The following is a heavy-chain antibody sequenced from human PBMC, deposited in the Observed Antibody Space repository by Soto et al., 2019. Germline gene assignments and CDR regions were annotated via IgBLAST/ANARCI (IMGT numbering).Heavy chain of an antibody. V-gene: IGHV1-3*01. CDR1: GFTFTTHA. D-gene: IGHD5-12*01. Sequence: ASVKVSCKTSGFTFTTHAIHWVRQAPGQRFEWMGWINAGNGNTKYSQRSQDRVTITRDTSASTAYMELSSLTSEDRAVYYCARRNNSGPIDYWGQGTLVTVSS. CDR3: ARRNNSGPIDY. J-gene: IGHJ4*02. CDR2: INAGNGNT.